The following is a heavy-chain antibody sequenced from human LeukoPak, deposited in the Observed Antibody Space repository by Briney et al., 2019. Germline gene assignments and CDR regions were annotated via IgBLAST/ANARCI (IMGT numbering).Heavy chain of an antibody. V-gene: IGHV3-64*01. CDR2: ISSNGGST. Sequence: PVGSLRLSCAASGFTFSSYAMHWVRQAPGKGLEYVSAISSNGGSTYYANSVKGRFTISRDNSKNTLYLQMGSLRAEDMAVYYCARWRRITMTLDYWGQGTLVTVSS. CDR3: ARWRRITMTLDY. CDR1: GFTFSSYA. D-gene: IGHD3-22*01. J-gene: IGHJ4*02.